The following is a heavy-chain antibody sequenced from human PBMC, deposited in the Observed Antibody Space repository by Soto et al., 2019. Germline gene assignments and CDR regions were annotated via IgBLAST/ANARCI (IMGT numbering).Heavy chain of an antibody. CDR3: ARGSHSSSWSFFDY. D-gene: IGHD6-13*01. CDR1: SGSISSSNW. CDR2: IYHSGST. J-gene: IGHJ4*02. Sequence: QVQLQESGPGLVKPSGTLSLTCAVSSGSISSSNWWSWVRQPPGKGLEWIGEIYHSGSTNYNPSLKSRVTISVDKYTNQFSLKLSSVTAAYTAVYYCARGSHSSSWSFFDYWGQGTLVTVSS. V-gene: IGHV4-4*02.